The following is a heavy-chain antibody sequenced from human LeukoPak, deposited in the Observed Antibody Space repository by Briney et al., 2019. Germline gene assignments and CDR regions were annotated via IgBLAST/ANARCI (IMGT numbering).Heavy chain of an antibody. J-gene: IGHJ4*02. CDR2: LYPGDSDP. V-gene: IGHV5-51*01. CDR3: ARQVGATLYLDY. D-gene: IGHD1-26*01. Sequence: GESLKISCKGSGYSFSYYWIAWVRQMPGKGLEWMGILYPGDSDPRYSPSFQGQVTISADKSISTAYLQWRSLKASDTAMYYCARQVGATLYLDYWGQGTLVTVSS. CDR1: GYSFSYYW.